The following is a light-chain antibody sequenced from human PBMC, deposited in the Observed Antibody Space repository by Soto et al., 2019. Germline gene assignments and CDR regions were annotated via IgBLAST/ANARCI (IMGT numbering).Light chain of an antibody. V-gene: IGLV2-14*01. J-gene: IGLJ1*01. CDR2: DVS. CDR1: SGDIGDYNY. Sequence: QSALTQPASVSGSPGQSITISCVGTSGDIGDYNYVSWYQQHPGKVPKVIIYDVSNRPSGVSYRFSGTKSGNTASLTVSGLQAEDEADYSCFSYTRSGTLIFGTGTKVTVL. CDR3: FSYTRSGTLI.